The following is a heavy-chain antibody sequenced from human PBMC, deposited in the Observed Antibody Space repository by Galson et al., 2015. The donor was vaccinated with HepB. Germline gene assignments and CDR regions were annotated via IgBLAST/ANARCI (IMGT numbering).Heavy chain of an antibody. CDR1: TFIFSTYS. D-gene: IGHD5-12*01. CDR3: VFLRGNDLKPLDY. CDR2: ISSSSTTK. J-gene: IGHJ4*02. V-gene: IGHV3-48*04. Sequence: SLRLSCAASTFIFSTYSMNWVRQAPGKGLEWLSYISSSSTTKYYADSVKGRFTISRDNAKNSLYLQMNTLRAEDTAVYHCVFLRGNDLKPLDYWGQGILVTVSS.